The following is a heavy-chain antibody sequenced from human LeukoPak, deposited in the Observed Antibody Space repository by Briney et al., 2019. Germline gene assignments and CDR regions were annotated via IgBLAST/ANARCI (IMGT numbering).Heavy chain of an antibody. D-gene: IGHD1-26*01. V-gene: IGHV1-2*02. CDR3: ARDVRSGSLGWFDP. CDR1: GYTFTGYY. CDR2: INPNSGGT. Sequence: ASVKVSCKASGYTFTGYYMHWVRQAPGQGLEWMGWINPNSGGTNYAQKFQGRVTMTRDTSISTAYMELNRLRSDDTAVYYCARDVRSGSLGWFDPWGQGTLVTVSS. J-gene: IGHJ5*02.